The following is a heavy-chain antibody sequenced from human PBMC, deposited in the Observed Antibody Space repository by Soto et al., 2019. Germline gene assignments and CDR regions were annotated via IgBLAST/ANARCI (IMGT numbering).Heavy chain of an antibody. J-gene: IGHJ6*02. Sequence: SETLSLTCTVSGGSISSSIYYGGWIRQPPGKGLEWIGSIFYSGSTYYNPSLKSRVTISVDTSKNQFSLKLYSVTAADTAMYYCARAGRGYCSGFTCDSGLYGMDVWGQGTTVTVSS. CDR3: ARAGRGYCSGFTCDSGLYGMDV. CDR1: GGSISSSIYY. CDR2: IFYSGST. V-gene: IGHV4-39*01. D-gene: IGHD2-15*01.